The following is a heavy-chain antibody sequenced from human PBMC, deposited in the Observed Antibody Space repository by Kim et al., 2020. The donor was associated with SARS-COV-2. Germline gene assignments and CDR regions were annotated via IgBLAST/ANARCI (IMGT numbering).Heavy chain of an antibody. V-gene: IGHV3-7*05. D-gene: IGHD6-13*01. J-gene: IGHJ5*02. CDR3: ARELKRSMAAASPLNWFDP. CDR2: IKQDGSEK. Sequence: GGSLRLSCAASGFTFSSYWMSWVRQAPGKGLEWVANIKQDGSEKYYVDSVKGRFTISRDNAKNSLYQQMNSLRAEDTAVYYCARELKRSMAAASPLNWFDPWGQGTLVTVSS. CDR1: GFTFSSYW.